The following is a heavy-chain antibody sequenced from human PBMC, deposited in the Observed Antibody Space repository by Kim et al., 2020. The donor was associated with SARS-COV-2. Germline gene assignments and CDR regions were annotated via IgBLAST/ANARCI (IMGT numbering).Heavy chain of an antibody. V-gene: IGHV3-9*01. J-gene: IGHJ4*02. CDR2: ISWNSVII. D-gene: IGHD4-4*01. CDR3: ARGDYTKYDALDY. CDR1: GFTFHDYP. Sequence: GGSLRLSCAASGFTFHDYPLYWVRQTPRQGLEWVSRISWNSVIISYADSVRGRFTVSRDNAKNSLYLQMTSLRTDDTALYYCARGDYTKYDALDYWGQGT.